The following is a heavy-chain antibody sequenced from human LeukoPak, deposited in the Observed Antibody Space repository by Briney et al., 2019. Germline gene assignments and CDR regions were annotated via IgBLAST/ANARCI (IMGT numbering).Heavy chain of an antibody. CDR3: ARGAGYSSGWEASDIVY. Sequence: GESLKISCKGSGYSFTNDWIGWVRQMPGKGLEWMGIIYPGDSDTRYSPSFQGQVTISADKSISTAYLQWSSLKASDTAMYYCARGAGYSSGWEASDIVYWGQGTLVTVSS. CDR2: IYPGDSDT. J-gene: IGHJ4*02. V-gene: IGHV5-51*01. D-gene: IGHD6-19*01. CDR1: GYSFTNDW.